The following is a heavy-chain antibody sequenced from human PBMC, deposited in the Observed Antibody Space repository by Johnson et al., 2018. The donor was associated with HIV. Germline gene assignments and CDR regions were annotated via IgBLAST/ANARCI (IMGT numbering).Heavy chain of an antibody. CDR1: GFTFTDYQ. CDR2: ISRSGTTI. J-gene: IGHJ3*02. Sequence: VQLVESGGGLVQPGGSLRLSCAASGFTFTDYQMSWIRQAPGKGLAWVSYISRSGTTIYYANSVKGSFTISRDNAKNSLYLPLNSLRAEDTALYYCAKAFLEDPSDAFDIWGQGTMVTVSS. CDR3: AKAFLEDPSDAFDI. V-gene: IGHV3-11*01. D-gene: IGHD2/OR15-2a*01.